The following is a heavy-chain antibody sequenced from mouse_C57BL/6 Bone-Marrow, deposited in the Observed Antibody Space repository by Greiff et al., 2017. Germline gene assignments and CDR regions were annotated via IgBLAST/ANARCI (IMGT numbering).Heavy chain of an antibody. CDR2: IYPGSGST. CDR1: GYTFTSYW. J-gene: IGHJ3*01. Sequence: QVHVKQPGAELVKPGASVKMSCKASGYTFTSYWITWVKQRPGQGLEWIGDIYPGSGSTNYNEKFKSKATLTVDTSSSTAYMQLSSLTSEDSAVYYCARRGYDFPWFAYWGQGTLVTVSA. V-gene: IGHV1-55*01. CDR3: ARRGYDFPWFAY. D-gene: IGHD2-4*01.